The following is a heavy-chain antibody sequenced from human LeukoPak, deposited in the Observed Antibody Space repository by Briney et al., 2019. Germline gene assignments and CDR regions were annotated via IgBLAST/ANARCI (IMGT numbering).Heavy chain of an antibody. CDR3: ARGGWYYDW. J-gene: IGHJ4*02. D-gene: IGHD6-19*01. CDR2: IYYSGST. CDR1: GGSISSYY. V-gene: IGHV4-59*01. Sequence: SESLSLTCTVSGGSISSYYWSWIRQPPGKGLEWIGYIYYSGSTKFNPSLKSRVTISVDTSKNQFSLKLSSVTAADTAVYSCARGGWYYDWWGQGTLITVSS.